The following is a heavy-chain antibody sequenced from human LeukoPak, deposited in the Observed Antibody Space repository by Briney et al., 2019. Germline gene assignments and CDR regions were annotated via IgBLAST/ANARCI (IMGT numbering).Heavy chain of an antibody. J-gene: IGHJ3*02. Sequence: GGSLRLSCVASGFTFSLYRMSWVRQAPGKGLEWVANIKQDGSEKYYVDSVKGRFTISRDNAEISLFLQMNSLRAEDTAVYYCARGRVVGATWDTFDIWGQGTVVTISS. CDR3: ARGRVVGATWDTFDI. D-gene: IGHD1-26*01. V-gene: IGHV3-7*01. CDR1: GFTFSLYR. CDR2: IKQDGSEK.